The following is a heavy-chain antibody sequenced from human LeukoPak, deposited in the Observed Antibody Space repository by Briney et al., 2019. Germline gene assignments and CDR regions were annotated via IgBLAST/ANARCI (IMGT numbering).Heavy chain of an antibody. D-gene: IGHD1-26*01. J-gene: IGHJ6*03. Sequence: PGGSLRLSCVASGFTFSSYEMNWVRQAPGKGLEWVSYISSSGSTMYYADSAKGRFTISRDNAKNSLYLQMNSLRAEDTAVYYCARDPYSGSYGNYYYYFMDVWGKGTTVTISS. V-gene: IGHV3-48*03. CDR3: ARDPYSGSYGNYYYYFMDV. CDR1: GFTFSSYE. CDR2: ISSSGSTM.